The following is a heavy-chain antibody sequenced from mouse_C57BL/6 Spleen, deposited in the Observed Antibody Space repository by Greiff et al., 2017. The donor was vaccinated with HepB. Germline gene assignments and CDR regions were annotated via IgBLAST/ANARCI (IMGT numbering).Heavy chain of an antibody. CDR2: IWSDGST. V-gene: IGHV2-6*03. J-gene: IGHJ4*01. CDR1: GFSLTSYG. Sequence: VKVVESGPGLVAPSQSLSITCTVSGFSLTSYGVHWVRQPPGKGLEWLVVIWSDGSTTYNSALKSRLSISKDNSKSQVFLKMNSLQTDDTAMYYCARPLTGTSLAMDYWGQGTSVTVSS. CDR3: ARPLTGTSLAMDY. D-gene: IGHD4-1*01.